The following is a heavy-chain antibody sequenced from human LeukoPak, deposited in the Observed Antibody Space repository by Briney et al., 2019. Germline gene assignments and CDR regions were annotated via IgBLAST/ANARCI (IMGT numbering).Heavy chain of an antibody. J-gene: IGHJ6*02. CDR1: GFTVSSNY. CDR2: IYSGGST. V-gene: IGHV3-53*01. D-gene: IGHD1-26*01. CDR3: ARARGGGSSYYYYGMDV. Sequence: GGSLRLSCAASGFTVSSNYMSWVRQAPGKGLEWVSVIYSGGSTYYVDSVKGRFTISRDNSKNTLYLQMNSPRAEDTAVYYCARARGGGSSYYYYGMDVWGQGTTVTVSS.